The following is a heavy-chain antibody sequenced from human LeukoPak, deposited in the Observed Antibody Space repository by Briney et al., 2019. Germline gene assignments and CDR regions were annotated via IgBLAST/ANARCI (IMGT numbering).Heavy chain of an antibody. Sequence: GGSLRLSCAASGFTFSSYWMHWVRQAPGKGLVWVSRVNNDGSTTSYADSVRGRFTISRDNAKNTLYLQMNSLRAEDTAVYFCLAAAGTIGWGQGTLVTVSS. D-gene: IGHD6-13*01. V-gene: IGHV3-74*01. CDR2: VNNDGSTT. CDR3: LAAAGTIG. CDR1: GFTFSSYW. J-gene: IGHJ4*02.